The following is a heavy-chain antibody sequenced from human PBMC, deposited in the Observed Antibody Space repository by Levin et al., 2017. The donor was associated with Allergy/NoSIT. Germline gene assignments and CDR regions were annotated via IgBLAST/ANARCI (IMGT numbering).Heavy chain of an antibody. Sequence: SETLSLTCAVSGYSISSGYYWGWIRQPPGKGLEWIGSIYHSGSTYYNPSLKSRVTISVDTSKNQFSLKLSSVTAADTAVYYCAGGNWNYRTLTWTPKTYNWFDPWGQGTLVTVSS. D-gene: IGHD1-7*01. J-gene: IGHJ5*02. CDR3: AGGNWNYRTLTWTPKTYNWFDP. CDR1: GYSISSGYY. V-gene: IGHV4-38-2*01. CDR2: IYHSGST.